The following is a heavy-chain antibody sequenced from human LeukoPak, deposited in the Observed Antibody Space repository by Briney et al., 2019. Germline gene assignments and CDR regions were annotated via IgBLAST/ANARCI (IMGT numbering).Heavy chain of an antibody. CDR2: ISSSGST. CDR1: GDSISSGDYY. CDR3: ARGPYSYDSSGAFDI. Sequence: PSETLSLTCTVSGDSISSGDYYWSWIRQPAGKGLEWIGRISSSGSTNYNPSLKSRVTISVDTSKNQFSLRLSSVTAADTAVYFCARGPYSYDSSGAFDIWGQGTMVTVSS. V-gene: IGHV4-61*02. D-gene: IGHD3-22*01. J-gene: IGHJ3*02.